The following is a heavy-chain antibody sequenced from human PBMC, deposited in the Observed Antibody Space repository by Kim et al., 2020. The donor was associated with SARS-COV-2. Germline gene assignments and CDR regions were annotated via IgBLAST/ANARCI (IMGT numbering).Heavy chain of an antibody. Sequence: SETLSLTCAVYGGAFSGHYWSWIRQPPGKGLEWIGKIHQSGSTNYNPSLKSRVTISIDTSNNQFSLKLSSVTAADTGFYHCARGRAGVVPAPILGIGPHYDCFIMDVWGHGNMVTVSS. J-gene: IGHJ6*02. CDR1: GGAFSGHY. CDR2: IHQSGST. CDR3: ARGRAGVVPAPILGIGPHYDCFIMDV. V-gene: IGHV4-34*01. D-gene: IGHD2-2*01.